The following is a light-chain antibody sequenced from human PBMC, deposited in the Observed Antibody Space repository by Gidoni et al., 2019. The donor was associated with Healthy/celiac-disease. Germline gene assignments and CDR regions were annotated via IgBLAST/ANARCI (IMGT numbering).Light chain of an antibody. Sequence: DIVLPHSPGTLSLSPGERATLSCRASQSVSSSYLAWYQQKPGQAPRLLIDGASSRATGIPDRVSGSGSGTDFTLTISRLEPEEFAVYYCQQYGSSPLFTFGPGTKVDIK. J-gene: IGKJ3*01. V-gene: IGKV3-20*01. CDR2: GAS. CDR1: QSVSSSY. CDR3: QQYGSSPLFT.